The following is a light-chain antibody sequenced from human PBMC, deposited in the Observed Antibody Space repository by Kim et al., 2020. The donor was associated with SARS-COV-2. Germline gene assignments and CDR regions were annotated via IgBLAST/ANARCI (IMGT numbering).Light chain of an antibody. J-gene: IGKJ1*01. Sequence: SASVGNRATVTCRARQSISSRLAWYQQKPGKAPDLLIYAASTLERGVPSRFSGTGSGTEFTLTNSSLQSDDLATYYCQQYSRYSTFGQGTKVDIK. CDR3: QQYSRYST. CDR2: AAS. CDR1: QSISSR. V-gene: IGKV1-5*01.